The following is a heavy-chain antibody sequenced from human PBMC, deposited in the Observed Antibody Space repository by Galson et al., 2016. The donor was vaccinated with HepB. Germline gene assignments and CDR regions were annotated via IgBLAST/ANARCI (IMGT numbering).Heavy chain of an antibody. CDR1: GGSISSYY. CDR3: ASHCGGDCYNNLADAFDI. J-gene: IGHJ3*02. V-gene: IGHV4-59*08. Sequence: SETLSLTCTVSGGSISSYYWSWIRQPPGKGLEWLGYIYYSRSTNYNPSPKSRVSISVDTSKNQFSLRLSFVTAGDTAVYFCASHCGGDCYNNLADAFDIWGRGTMVTVSS. D-gene: IGHD2-21*01. CDR2: IYYSRST.